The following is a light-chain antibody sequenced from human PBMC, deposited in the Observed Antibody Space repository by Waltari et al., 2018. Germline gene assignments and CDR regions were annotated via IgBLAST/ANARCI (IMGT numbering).Light chain of an antibody. J-gene: IGKJ2*01. Sequence: DIVMTQSPDSLPVSLGERATFTCKSSQSICYRSNNKNYLAWYQHKPGQPPKLLIYWASTRASGVPDRFSGSGSGTDFTLTINSVQAGDVAVYYCQQYYEGPATFGQGTKLEIK. CDR2: WAS. CDR3: QQYYEGPAT. V-gene: IGKV4-1*01. CDR1: QSICYRSNNKNY.